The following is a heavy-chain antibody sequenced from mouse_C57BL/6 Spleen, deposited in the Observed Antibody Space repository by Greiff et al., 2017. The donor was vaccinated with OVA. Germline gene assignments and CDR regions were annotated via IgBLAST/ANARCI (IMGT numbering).Heavy chain of an antibody. V-gene: IGHV1-61*01. CDR2: IYPSDSET. Sequence: VQLQQPGAELVRPGSSVKLSCKASGYTFTSYWMDWVKQRPGQGLEWIGNIYPSDSETHYNQKFKDKATLTVDKSSSTAYMQLSSLTSEDSAVYYCARRGASWFAYWGQGTLVTVSA. CDR3: ARRGASWFAY. CDR1: GYTFTSYW. J-gene: IGHJ3*01.